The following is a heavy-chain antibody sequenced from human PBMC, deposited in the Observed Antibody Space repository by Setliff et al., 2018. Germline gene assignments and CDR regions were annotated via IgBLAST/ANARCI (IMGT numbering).Heavy chain of an antibody. V-gene: IGHV3-20*04. CDR2: IKWNAGDR. CDR1: GFTFDDYD. Sequence: GGSLRLSCAASGFTFDDYDMTWVRQAPGKGLEWVAGIKWNAGDRGYADSVKGRFTISRDNAKNSLYLQMNSLRAEDTAVYYCAKLVWLTTWYYMDVWGKGTTVTVSS. CDR3: AKLVWLTTWYYMDV. J-gene: IGHJ6*03. D-gene: IGHD5-18*01.